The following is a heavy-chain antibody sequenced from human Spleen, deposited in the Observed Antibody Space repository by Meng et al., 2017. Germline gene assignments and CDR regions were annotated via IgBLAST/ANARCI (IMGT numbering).Heavy chain of an antibody. CDR1: GYNSPDYY. V-gene: IGHV1-2*06. J-gene: IGHJ4*02. D-gene: IGHD7-27*01. CDR3: ARDQTGATLFDY. CDR2: INPKSGDT. Sequence: QVQLGHSGAEVKKPGASCKFSSKPSGYNSPDYYIRWVRRAPGQGLEWMGRINPKSGDTHYAQKFQARVTMTGDTSISTAYMELSGLRSEDTAVYYCARDQTGATLFDYWGQGTLVTVSS.